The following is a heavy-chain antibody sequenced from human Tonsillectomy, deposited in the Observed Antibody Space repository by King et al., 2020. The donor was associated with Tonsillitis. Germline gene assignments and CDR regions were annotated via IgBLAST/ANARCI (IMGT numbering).Heavy chain of an antibody. D-gene: IGHD5-18*01. CDR2: INPSGGTT. CDR3: ARAMGGDTSMAHTALDY. J-gene: IGHJ4*02. CDR1: GYTFTNYY. V-gene: IGHV1-46*01. Sequence: QLVQSGAEVKKPGASVEVSCKASGYTFTNYYLHWVRQAPGQGLEWMGIINPSGGTTSYAQKFQGRVTMTRDTSTSTIYMELSSLRSEDTAVYYCARAMGGDTSMAHTALDYWGQGTLVTVSS.